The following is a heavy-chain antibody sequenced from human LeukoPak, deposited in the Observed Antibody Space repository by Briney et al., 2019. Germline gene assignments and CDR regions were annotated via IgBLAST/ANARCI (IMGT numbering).Heavy chain of an antibody. Sequence: PSETLSLTCAVSGGSISSSNWWSWVRQPPGKGLEWIGEIYHSGSTNYNPSLKSRVTISVDKSKNQFSLKLSSVTAADTAVYYCARSGERYSGYDGEFDPWGQGTLVTVSS. CDR3: ARSGERYSGYDGEFDP. CDR2: IYHSGST. J-gene: IGHJ5*02. V-gene: IGHV4-4*02. CDR1: GGSISSSNW. D-gene: IGHD5-12*01.